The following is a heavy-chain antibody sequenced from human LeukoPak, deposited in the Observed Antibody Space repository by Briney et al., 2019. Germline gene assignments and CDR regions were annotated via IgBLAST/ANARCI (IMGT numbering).Heavy chain of an antibody. D-gene: IGHD3-3*01. CDR3: ARDRSRDDDFWSGYYTNYFDP. CDR1: GFTFSSYW. V-gene: IGHV3-7*01. J-gene: IGHJ5*02. Sequence: GGSLRLSCAASGFTFSSYWMSWVRQAPGKGLEWVANIKQDGSEKYYVDSVKGRFTISRDNAKNSLYLQMHSLRAEDTAVYYCARDRSRDDDFWSGYYTNYFDPWGQGTLVTVSS. CDR2: IKQDGSEK.